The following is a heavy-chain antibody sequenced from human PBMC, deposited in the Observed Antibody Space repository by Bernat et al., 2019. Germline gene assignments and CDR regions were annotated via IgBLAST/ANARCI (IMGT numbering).Heavy chain of an antibody. J-gene: IGHJ4*02. V-gene: IGHV4-39*07. D-gene: IGHD3-10*01. CDR3: ARGRRYYGSGSYYTSYFDY. CDR2: IYYSGTT. Sequence: QLQLHESGPGLVKPSETLSLTCAVSGGSISSSNYYWGWIRQPPGKGLEWIGNIYYSGTTYYNPSLKSRVTISVDTSKNQFSLKLSSVTAADTAVYYCARGRRYYGSGSYYTSYFDYWGQGTLVTVSS. CDR1: GGSISSSNYY.